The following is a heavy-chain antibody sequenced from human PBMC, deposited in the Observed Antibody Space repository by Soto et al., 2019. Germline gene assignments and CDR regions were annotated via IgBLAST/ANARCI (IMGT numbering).Heavy chain of an antibody. CDR3: RRDWDYPVL. V-gene: IGHV3-15*01. CDR1: GFTFANAW. CDR2: VRSKAEGGTT. J-gene: IGHJ4*02. Sequence: EVQLVESGGGLVKPGVSLRLSCAASGFTFANAWMSWVRQAPGKGLEWVGRVRSKAEGGTTDYAAPVKGRFTISRDDSENTLYLQMNSLKIDDTAVYYCRRDWDYPVLWGQGTLVTGSS. D-gene: IGHD1-7*01.